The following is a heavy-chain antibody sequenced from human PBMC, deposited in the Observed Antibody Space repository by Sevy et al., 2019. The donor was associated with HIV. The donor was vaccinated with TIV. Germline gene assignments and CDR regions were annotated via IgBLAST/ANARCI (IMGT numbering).Heavy chain of an antibody. CDR1: GFTFITYN. J-gene: IGHJ4*02. CDR3: ARAQQVTMLVVIGGLYFDF. CDR2: IKQDMSEK. V-gene: IGHV3-7*01. Sequence: GGSLRLSCAASGFTFITYNMNWVRQAPGKGLEWVANIKQDMSEKYYADSVKGRFTISRDNARNSLYLQMESLRAEDTAVYYCARAQQVTMLVVIGGLYFDFWGQGTLVTVSS. D-gene: IGHD3-22*01.